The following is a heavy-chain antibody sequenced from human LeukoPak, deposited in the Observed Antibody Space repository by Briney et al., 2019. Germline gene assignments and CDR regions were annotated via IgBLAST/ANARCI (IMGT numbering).Heavy chain of an antibody. J-gene: IGHJ4*02. CDR3: AREGSDYKYFDY. V-gene: IGHV3-21*01. CDR1: GFTFSSYS. D-gene: IGHD3-10*01. CDR2: ISSSSSYI. Sequence: GGSLRLSCAASGFTFSSYSMNWVRQAPGKGLEWVSSISSSSSYIYYADSVKGRFTISRDNAKNSLYLQLNSLRAEDTAVYYCAREGSDYKYFDYWGQGTLVTVSS.